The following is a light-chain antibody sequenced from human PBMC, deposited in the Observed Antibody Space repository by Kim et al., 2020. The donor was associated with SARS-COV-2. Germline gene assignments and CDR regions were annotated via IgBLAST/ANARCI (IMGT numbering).Light chain of an antibody. CDR2: KNK. CDR3: AGWDDSLNAEV. J-gene: IGLJ3*02. CDR1: SSNRGNNR. V-gene: IGLV1-44*01. Sequence: GYRVPISYSGGSSNRGNNRVHWYQQVPGRAPEVLIYKNKKRPSGVPDRFSGSKSGTSASLAISGLQSEDEGDYYCAGWDDSLNAEVFGGGTQLTVL.